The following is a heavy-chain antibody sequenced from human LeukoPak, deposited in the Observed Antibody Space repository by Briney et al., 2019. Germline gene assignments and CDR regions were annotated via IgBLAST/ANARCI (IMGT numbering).Heavy chain of an antibody. CDR2: ISDSGGRT. CDR1: GLTLSNYG. CDR3: AKRGVVIRVILVGFHKEAYYFDY. V-gene: IGHV3-23*01. Sequence: PGGSLRLSCAVSGLTLSNYGMSWVRQAPGKGREWVAGISDSGGRTNYADSVKGRFTISRDNPKNTLYLQMNSLRAEDTAVYFCAKRGVVIRVILVGFHKEAYYFDYWGQGALVTVSS. J-gene: IGHJ4*02. D-gene: IGHD3-22*01.